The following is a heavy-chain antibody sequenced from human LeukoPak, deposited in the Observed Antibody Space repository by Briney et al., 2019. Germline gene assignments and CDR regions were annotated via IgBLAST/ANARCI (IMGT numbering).Heavy chain of an antibody. CDR2: INHSGST. Sequence: SETLSLTCAVYGGSFSGYYWSWIRQPPGKGLEWIGEINHSGSTNYNPSLKSRVNISVDTSKNQFSLKLSSLTAADPAVYYCARGSGYSSGWRYYYSGMDVWGQGTTVTVSS. CDR1: GGSFSGYY. CDR3: ARGSGYSSGWRYYYSGMDV. J-gene: IGHJ6*02. V-gene: IGHV4-34*01. D-gene: IGHD6-19*01.